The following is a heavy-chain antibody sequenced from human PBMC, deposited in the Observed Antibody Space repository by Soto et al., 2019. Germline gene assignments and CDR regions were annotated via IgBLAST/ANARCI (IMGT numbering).Heavy chain of an antibody. D-gene: IGHD3-22*01. Sequence: SETLSLTCAVYGGSFSGYYWSWIRQPPGKGLEWIGEINHSGSTNYNPSLKSRVTISVDTSKNQFSLKLSSVTAADTAVYYCARQGGYDSSGYYYVYFDYWGKGTLVTVSS. CDR3: ARQGGYDSSGYYYVYFDY. J-gene: IGHJ4*02. CDR1: GGSFSGYY. CDR2: INHSGST. V-gene: IGHV4-34*01.